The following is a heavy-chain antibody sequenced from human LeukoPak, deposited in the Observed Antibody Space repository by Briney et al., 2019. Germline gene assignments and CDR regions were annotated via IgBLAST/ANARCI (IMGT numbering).Heavy chain of an antibody. J-gene: IGHJ5*02. Sequence: GESLKISCKGSGYTFTNYWIGWVRQMPGKGLEWMGIIYPGDSDTRYSPSFQGQVTISADKSISTAYLQWSSLKASDTAMYYCARLHYYGSGSSSGFDPWGQGTLVTVSS. CDR1: GYTFTNYW. V-gene: IGHV5-51*01. D-gene: IGHD3-10*01. CDR3: ARLHYYGSGSSSGFDP. CDR2: IYPGDSDT.